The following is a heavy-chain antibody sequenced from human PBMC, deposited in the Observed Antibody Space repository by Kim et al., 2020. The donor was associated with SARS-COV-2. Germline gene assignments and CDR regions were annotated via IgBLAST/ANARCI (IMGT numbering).Heavy chain of an antibody. Sequence: GGSLRLSCTASGFTFGDYAMSWFRQAPGKGLEWVGFIRSKAYGGTTEYAASVKGRFTISRDDSKSIAYLQMNSLKTEDTAVYYCTRDLPTPGGYDFWSGRYYYYYGMDVWGQGTTVTVSS. J-gene: IGHJ6*02. D-gene: IGHD3-3*01. CDR3: TRDLPTPGGYDFWSGRYYYYYGMDV. CDR2: IRSKAYGGTT. CDR1: GFTFGDYA. V-gene: IGHV3-49*03.